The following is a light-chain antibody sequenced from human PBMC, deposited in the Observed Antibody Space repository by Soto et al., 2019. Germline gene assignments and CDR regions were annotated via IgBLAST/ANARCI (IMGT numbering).Light chain of an antibody. J-gene: IGKJ1*01. CDR3: QQYNNWPPTWT. CDR1: QSVSNN. CDR2: GAS. Sequence: EIVMTQSPATLSVSPGESATLSCRASQSVSNNLAWYQQKPGQTPRLLIYGASTRATGFPARFSGSGSGTEFTLTISSLQSEDFAVYYCQQYNNWPPTWTFGQGTKADIK. V-gene: IGKV3-15*01.